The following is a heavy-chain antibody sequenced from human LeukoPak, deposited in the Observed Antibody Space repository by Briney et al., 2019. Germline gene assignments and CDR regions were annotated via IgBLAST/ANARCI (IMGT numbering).Heavy chain of an antibody. CDR2: IYYSGST. J-gene: IGHJ5*02. V-gene: IGHV4-39*01. D-gene: IGHD3-10*01. CDR3: AASRGWFDP. CDR1: GGSISSSSYY. Sequence: SETLSLTCTVSGGSISSSSYYWGWIRQPPGKGLEWIGSIYYSGSTYYNPSLKSRVTISVDTSKNQFSLKLSSVTAADTAVYYCAASRGWFDPWGQGTLVTVSS.